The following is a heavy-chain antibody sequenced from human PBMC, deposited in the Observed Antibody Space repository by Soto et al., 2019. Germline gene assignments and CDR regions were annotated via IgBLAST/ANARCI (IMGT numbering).Heavy chain of an antibody. Sequence: ASVKVSCKASGYTFTSYGISWVRQAPGQGPEWMGWISAYNGNTNYAQKLQGRVTMTTDTSTSTAYMELRSLRSDDTAVYYCARVVYYDFWSGYFRFDPWGQGTLVTVSS. CDR3: ARVVYYDFWSGYFRFDP. V-gene: IGHV1-18*01. CDR2: ISAYNGNT. J-gene: IGHJ5*02. CDR1: GYTFTSYG. D-gene: IGHD3-3*01.